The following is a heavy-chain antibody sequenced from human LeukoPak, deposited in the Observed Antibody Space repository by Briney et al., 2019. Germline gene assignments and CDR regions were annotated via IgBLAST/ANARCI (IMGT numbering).Heavy chain of an antibody. CDR1: GFTFSSYA. D-gene: IGHD3-9*01. Sequence: GGSLRLSCAASGFTFSSYAMSWVRQAPGEGLEWVSGIGGSGGTTFYADSVKGRFTISRDNSKNTLYLQMNSLRAEDTAVYYCAKEGGYDILTGHSTDYWDQGTLVTVSS. V-gene: IGHV3-23*01. CDR3: AKEGGYDILTGHSTDY. J-gene: IGHJ4*02. CDR2: IGGSGGTT.